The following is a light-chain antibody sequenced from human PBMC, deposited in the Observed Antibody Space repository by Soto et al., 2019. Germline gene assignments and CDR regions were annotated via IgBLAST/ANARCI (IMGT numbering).Light chain of an antibody. Sequence: EIVLTQSPGTLSLSPGERATLSCRASQSVSNNYLAWYQQKPGQPPRLLIYGASSRATGIPDRFSGSGSGTDFTLTISRLEPQDFAVYYCQEYGSSRTFGLGTKVEIK. CDR2: GAS. J-gene: IGKJ1*01. CDR1: QSVSNNY. CDR3: QEYGSSRT. V-gene: IGKV3-20*01.